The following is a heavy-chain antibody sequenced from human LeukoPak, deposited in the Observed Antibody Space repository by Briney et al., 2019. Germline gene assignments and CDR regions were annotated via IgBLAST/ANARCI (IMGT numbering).Heavy chain of an antibody. Sequence: ASVKVSCKTSGYTFTSYGISWVRQAPGQGLEWMGWISAYNGNTNYAQKLQGRVTMTTDTSTSTAYMELRSLRSDDTAVYYCAGGKQQLGTLDYWGQGTLVTVSS. CDR2: ISAYNGNT. J-gene: IGHJ4*02. CDR3: AGGKQQLGTLDY. V-gene: IGHV1-18*01. CDR1: GYTFTSYG. D-gene: IGHD6-13*01.